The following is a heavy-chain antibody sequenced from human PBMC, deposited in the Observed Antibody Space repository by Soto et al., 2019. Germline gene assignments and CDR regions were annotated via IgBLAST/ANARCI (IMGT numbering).Heavy chain of an antibody. Sequence: QVQLVQSGAEVKKPGSSVKVSCKASGGTFSSYAISWVRQAPGQGLEWMGGIIPIFGTANYAQKFQGRVTITADESTSKAYMELSSLRSEDTAVYYCARVGRWYYDSSGYYDRGYYYYYGMDVWGQGTTVTVSS. CDR1: GGTFSSYA. V-gene: IGHV1-69*01. CDR3: ARVGRWYYDSSGYYDRGYYYYYGMDV. CDR2: IIPIFGTA. J-gene: IGHJ6*02. D-gene: IGHD3-22*01.